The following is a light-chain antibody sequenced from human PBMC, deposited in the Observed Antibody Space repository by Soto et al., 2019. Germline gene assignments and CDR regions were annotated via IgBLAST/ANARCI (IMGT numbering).Light chain of an antibody. V-gene: IGKV3-20*01. J-gene: IGKJ2*01. CDR2: DAS. CDR1: QTVSNSY. CDR3: QQYGSSPNT. Sequence: EIVLTQSPGTLSLSPGERATLSCRASQTVSNSYLAWYHHKPGQAPRLLMSDASSRATGIPDRFSGSGSGTDLSLTISRLEPEDFAVYYCQQYGSSPNTFDQGTKVEMK.